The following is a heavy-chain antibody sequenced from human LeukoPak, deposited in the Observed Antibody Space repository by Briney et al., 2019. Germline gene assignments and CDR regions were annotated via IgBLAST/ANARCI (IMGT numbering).Heavy chain of an antibody. CDR2: ISYDGSNK. CDR3: LSPPDDY. Sequence: TGGSLRLSCAASGFTFSSYGMHWVRQAPGKGLEWVAVISYDGSNKYYADSVKGRFTISRDNSKNTLYLQMNSLRAEDTAVYYCLSPPDDYGGQGTLATVPS. V-gene: IGHV3-30*03. CDR1: GFTFSSYG. J-gene: IGHJ4*02.